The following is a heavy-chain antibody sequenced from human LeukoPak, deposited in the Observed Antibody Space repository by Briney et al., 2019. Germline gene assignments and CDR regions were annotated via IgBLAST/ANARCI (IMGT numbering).Heavy chain of an antibody. CDR1: GFTFRSYA. CDR3: VRDFHCSDGSCPLFDY. J-gene: IGHJ4*02. CDR2: TNEPGVYT. V-gene: IGHV3-23*01. D-gene: IGHD2-15*01. Sequence: PGGSLRLSCTASGFTFRSYAMSWVRQAPGKGLDWGSGTNEPGVYTYYADSVKGRFTASRDNSENTLYLQMNSLRVEDTAVYYCVRDFHCSDGSCPLFDYWGQGTLVTVSS.